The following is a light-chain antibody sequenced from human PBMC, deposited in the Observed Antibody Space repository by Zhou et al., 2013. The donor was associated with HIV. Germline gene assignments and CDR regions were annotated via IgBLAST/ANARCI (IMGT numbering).Light chain of an antibody. CDR1: QDITSS. J-gene: IGKJ1*01. CDR2: GTS. CDR3: LQHNSLPQT. V-gene: IGKV3D-15*01. Sequence: ETVMAQSPATLSVSPGERVTLSCRASQDITSSLAWYQQRPGQAPRLLIYGTSTRATGVPARFSGSGSGTEFTLTISSLQLEDFATYYCLQHNSLPQTFGQGTKVEIK.